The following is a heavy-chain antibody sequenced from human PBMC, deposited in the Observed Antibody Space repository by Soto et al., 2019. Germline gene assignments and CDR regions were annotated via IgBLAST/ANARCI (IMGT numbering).Heavy chain of an antibody. CDR3: ARRDYYYYGFDV. Sequence: EVQLVESGGGLVKPGGSLRLSCVASGFTFRSYSMNWVSQAPGKRLEWVSSISTSSSYIYYADSVKGRFTISRDNAKNSLYQQMNSLRAEDTAVYYCARRDYYYYGFDVWGQGTTVTVSS. J-gene: IGHJ6*02. CDR1: GFTFRSYS. V-gene: IGHV3-21*01. CDR2: ISTSSSYI.